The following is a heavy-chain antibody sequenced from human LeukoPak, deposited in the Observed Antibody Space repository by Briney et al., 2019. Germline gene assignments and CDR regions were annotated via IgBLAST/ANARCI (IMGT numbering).Heavy chain of an antibody. CDR1: GYTFTSYA. CDR2: INTNTGNP. J-gene: IGHJ3*02. CDR3: ARVARGGWHDAFDI. Sequence: EASVKVSCKASGYTFTSYAMNWVRQAPGQGLEWMGWINTNTGNPTYAQGFTGRFVFSLDTSVSTAYLQISSLKAEDTAVYYCARVARGGWHDAFDIWGQGTMVTVSS. V-gene: IGHV7-4-1*02. D-gene: IGHD5-24*01.